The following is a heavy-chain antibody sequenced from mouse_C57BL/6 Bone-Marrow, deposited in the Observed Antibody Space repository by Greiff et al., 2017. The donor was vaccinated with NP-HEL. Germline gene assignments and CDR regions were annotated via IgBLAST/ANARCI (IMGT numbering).Heavy chain of an antibody. CDR1: GFNIKDYY. CDR3: APIYYYGSGYFDV. J-gene: IGHJ1*03. V-gene: IGHV14-2*01. CDR2: IAPEDGET. Sequence: EVQLQQSGAELVKPGASVQLSCTASGFNIKDYYMHWVKQRTEQGLEWIGRIAPEDGETKYAPKFQGKATITADTSSKQAYLQLSSLTSEDTAVYYCAPIYYYGSGYFDVWGTGTTVTVSS. D-gene: IGHD1-1*01.